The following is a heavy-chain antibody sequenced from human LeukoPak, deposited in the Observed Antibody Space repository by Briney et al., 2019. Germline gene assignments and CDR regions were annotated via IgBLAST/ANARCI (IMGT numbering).Heavy chain of an antibody. CDR2: MNPNSGNT. V-gene: IGHV1-8*03. CDR3: ARAINRGVIRD. CDR1: GFSFTGYY. Sequence: ASVKVSCKASGFSFTGYYIHWVRQAPGQGLEWRGWMNPNSGNTGYVQKFQGRVTITRNTSISKAYMELSSLRSEDTAVYYCARAINRGVIRDWGQGTLVTVSS. J-gene: IGHJ4*02. D-gene: IGHD3-10*01.